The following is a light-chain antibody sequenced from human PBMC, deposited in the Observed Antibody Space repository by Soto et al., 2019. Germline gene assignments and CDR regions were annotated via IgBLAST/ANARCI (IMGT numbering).Light chain of an antibody. CDR2: DVS. CDR3: QQTFSTSIT. CDR1: QTISNF. J-gene: IGKJ5*01. V-gene: IGKV1-39*01. Sequence: DIQMTQSPSTLSASVGDRVTITCRASQTISNFLNWYQQRSGEAPKLLLYDVSTLQTGVPSRFSGSGSGTDFSLTISSLQPEDLGTYYCQQTFSTSITFGQGTRLEIK.